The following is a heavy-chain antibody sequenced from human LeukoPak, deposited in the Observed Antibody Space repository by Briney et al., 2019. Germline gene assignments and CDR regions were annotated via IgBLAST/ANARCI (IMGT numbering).Heavy chain of an antibody. CDR2: INHSGST. J-gene: IGHJ5*02. CDR1: GGSLSSRSYY. D-gene: IGHD2/OR15-2a*01. CDR3: ARGIRKGGFDP. V-gene: IGHV4-39*07. Sequence: SETLSLTCTVSGGSLSSRSYYWGWIRQPPGKGLEWIGEINHSGSTNYNPSLKSRVTISVDTSKNQFSLKLSSVTAADTAVYYCARGIRKGGFDPWGQGTLVTVSS.